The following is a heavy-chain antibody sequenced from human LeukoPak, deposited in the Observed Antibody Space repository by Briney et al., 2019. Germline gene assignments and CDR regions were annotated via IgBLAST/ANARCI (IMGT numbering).Heavy chain of an antibody. D-gene: IGHD3-3*01. J-gene: IGHJ4*02. CDR2: IIPIFGTA. V-gene: IGHV1-69*13. Sequence: SVKVSCKASGGTFSSYAIGWVRQAPGQGLEWMGGIIPIFGTANYAQKFQGRVTITADESTSTAYMELSSLRSEDTAVYYCATHPYYDFWSGYYPFDYWGQGTLVTVSS. CDR1: GGTFSSYA. CDR3: ATHPYYDFWSGYYPFDY.